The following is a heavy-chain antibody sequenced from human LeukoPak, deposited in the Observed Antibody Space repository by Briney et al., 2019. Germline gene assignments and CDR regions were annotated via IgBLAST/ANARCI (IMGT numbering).Heavy chain of an antibody. CDR2: ISTYNGNT. CDR1: GYTFTSYG. D-gene: IGHD2-2*01. V-gene: IGHV1-18*01. J-gene: IGHJ4*02. CDR3: AREGHPGWDCSRASCYAVDY. Sequence: GASVRVSCKASGYTFTSYGLSWVRQAPGQGLEWMGWISTYNGNTNYAQKLQGRVTMTTDTSTSTAYMELRSLRSDDTAVYYCAREGHPGWDCSRASCYAVDYWGQGTLVTVSS.